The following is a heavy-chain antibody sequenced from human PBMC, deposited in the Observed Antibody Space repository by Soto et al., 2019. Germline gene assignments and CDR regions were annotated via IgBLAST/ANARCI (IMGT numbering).Heavy chain of an antibody. CDR2: IKKDGSER. J-gene: IGHJ4*02. CDR1: GFTFNRYW. V-gene: IGHV3-7*01. Sequence: EVQLVESGGGLVQPGGSLRLSCAASGFTFNRYWMGWVRQAPGKGTVWLANIKKDGSERYYVDSVKGRFTISRDNVKNSVFLQMNSLRAEDTAVYYCTRTISALPGDDYWGQGTLVTVSS. CDR3: TRTISALPGDDY. D-gene: IGHD6-6*01.